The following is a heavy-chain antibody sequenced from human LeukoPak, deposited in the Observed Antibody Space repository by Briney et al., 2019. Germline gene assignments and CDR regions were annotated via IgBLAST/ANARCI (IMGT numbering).Heavy chain of an antibody. Sequence: SSVQVSCQASRGTFSNYVIRWLRQAPAQGVAGMGRIIPIFGTAHYAHKLQGRVTITADKSTSTAYMELSRLRSEDTAVYYCATQRETQWELLSRHALETESEGAIFDYWGQGTLVTVSS. D-gene: IGHD1-26*01. J-gene: IGHJ4*02. CDR3: ATQRETQWELLSRHALETESEGAIFDY. CDR1: RGTFSNYV. V-gene: IGHV1-69*06. CDR2: IIPIFGTA.